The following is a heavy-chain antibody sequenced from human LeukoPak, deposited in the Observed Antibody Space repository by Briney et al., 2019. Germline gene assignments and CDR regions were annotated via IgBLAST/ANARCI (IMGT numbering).Heavy chain of an antibody. CDR3: ATDDYRGLGY. CDR2: IIQDGSVT. Sequence: PGWSLRLSCVTSGITFSNYYMHWVRQVAGEGMVWVSHIIQDGSVTSYADSVKGRFTISRDNAKNTVYLQLNNLRPEDTAVYYCATDDYRGLGYWGRGTLVTVSS. CDR1: GITFSNYY. J-gene: IGHJ4*02. D-gene: IGHD3-16*01. V-gene: IGHV3-74*01.